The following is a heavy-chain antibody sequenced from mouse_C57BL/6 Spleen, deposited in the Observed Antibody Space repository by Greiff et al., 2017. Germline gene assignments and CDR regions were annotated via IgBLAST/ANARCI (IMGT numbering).Heavy chain of an antibody. J-gene: IGHJ3*01. D-gene: IGHD2-5*01. CDR1: GYTFTSYW. V-gene: IGHV1-59*01. Sequence: QVQLQQPGAELVRPGTSVKLSCKASGYTFTSYWMHWVKQRPGQGLEWIGVIDPSDSYTNYNQKFKGKATLTVDTSSSTAYMQLSSLTSEDSAVYYCARGGSNYLAWFAYWRQGTLVTVSA. CDR3: ARGGSNYLAWFAY. CDR2: IDPSDSYT.